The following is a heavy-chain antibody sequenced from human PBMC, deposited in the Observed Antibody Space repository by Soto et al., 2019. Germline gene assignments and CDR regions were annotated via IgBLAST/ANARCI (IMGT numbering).Heavy chain of an antibody. J-gene: IGHJ5*02. V-gene: IGHV4-39*01. CDR1: GGSISSGGYY. Sequence: PSETLSLTCTVSGGSISSGGYYWSWIRQPPGKGLEWIGSIYYSGSTYYNPSLKSRVTLSVDTSRKQYSMKLSSVTAADTAVYYCARLRYCSRISCHTSGWFDPWGQGTLVTVSS. CDR3: ARLRYCSRISCHTSGWFDP. CDR2: IYYSGST. D-gene: IGHD2-2*01.